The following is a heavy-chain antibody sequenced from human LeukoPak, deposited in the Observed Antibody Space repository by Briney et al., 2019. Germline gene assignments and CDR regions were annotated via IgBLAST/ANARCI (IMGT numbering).Heavy chain of an antibody. CDR1: GFTVSSSF. V-gene: IGHV3-23*01. J-gene: IGHJ4*02. CDR2: LYSDGDPFYGTT. CDR3: GIRDASDYYVF. D-gene: IGHD3-22*01. Sequence: GGSLRLSCAASGFTVSSSFMSWVRQAPGKGLEWVSTLYSDGDPFYGTTYYADSVKGRFTISRDNSKNALYLQMNGLRADDTAVYYCGIRDASDYYVFWGQGTLVTVSS.